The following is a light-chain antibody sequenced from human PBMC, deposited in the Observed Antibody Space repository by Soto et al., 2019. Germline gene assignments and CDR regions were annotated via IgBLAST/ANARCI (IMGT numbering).Light chain of an antibody. CDR2: GAS. V-gene: IGKV3-20*01. J-gene: IGKJ1*01. Sequence: EIVLTQSPATLSLSPGERVTLSCRASQSVSSSYLAWYQQKPGQAPRLLIYGASSRATGIPDRFSGSGSGTDFTLTISRLEPEDFAVYYCQQYAGSRTFGQGTKVDIK. CDR1: QSVSSSY. CDR3: QQYAGSRT.